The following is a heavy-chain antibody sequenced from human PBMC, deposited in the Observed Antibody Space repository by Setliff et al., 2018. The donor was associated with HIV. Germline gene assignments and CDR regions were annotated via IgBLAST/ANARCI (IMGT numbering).Heavy chain of an antibody. CDR3: ARQDHSSVNTGSLYAFDV. V-gene: IGHV1-2*06. J-gene: IGHJ3*01. CDR1: GYTFTAYY. CDR2: IEPSSGGT. D-gene: IGHD2-8*02. Sequence: ASVKVSCKAFGYTFTAYYIHWVRQAPGHELQLMGRIEPSSGGTNYIQKFQGRVTITRDTSIYAVYMELTGLTSDDTAVYYCARQDHSSVNTGSLYAFDVWGQGTMVTVSS.